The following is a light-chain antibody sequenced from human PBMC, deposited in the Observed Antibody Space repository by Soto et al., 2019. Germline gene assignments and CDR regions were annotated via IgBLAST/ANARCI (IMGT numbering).Light chain of an antibody. CDR3: QQANSFPWT. CDR1: QDITTW. J-gene: IGKJ2*02. V-gene: IGKV1-12*01. CDR2: AAS. Sequence: DIQMTQSPSSVSASVGARVTITCRASQDITTWLTWYQQKPGKAPKFLIYAASSLQSGVPSRFNGSGSGTDFTLTISSLQPEDFATYYCQQANSFPWTFGQGTKLDIK.